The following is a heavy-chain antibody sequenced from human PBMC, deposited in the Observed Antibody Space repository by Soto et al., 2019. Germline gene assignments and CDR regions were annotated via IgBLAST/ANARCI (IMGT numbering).Heavy chain of an antibody. CDR1: GYTFTSYY. J-gene: IGHJ3*02. CDR2: INPSGGST. Sequence: RASVKVSCKASGYTFTSYYMHWVRQAPGQGLEWMGIINPSGGSTSYAQKFQGRVTMTRDTSTSTVYMELSSLRSEDTAVYYCARVPYYYDSSGYHRAFDIWGQGTMVTVSS. D-gene: IGHD3-22*01. CDR3: ARVPYYYDSSGYHRAFDI. V-gene: IGHV1-46*01.